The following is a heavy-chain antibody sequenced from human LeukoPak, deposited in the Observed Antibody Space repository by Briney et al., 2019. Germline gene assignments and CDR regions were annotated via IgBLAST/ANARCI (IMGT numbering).Heavy chain of an antibody. J-gene: IGHJ4*02. Sequence: TSQTLSLTCTVSGGSISSGSYYWSWIRQPAGKGLEWVGRIYTSGSTNYNPSLKSRVTISVDTSKNQFSLKLSSVTAADTAVYYCARGIDYWGRGTLVTVSS. CDR1: GGSISSGSYY. CDR2: IYTSGST. CDR3: ARGIDY. V-gene: IGHV4-61*02.